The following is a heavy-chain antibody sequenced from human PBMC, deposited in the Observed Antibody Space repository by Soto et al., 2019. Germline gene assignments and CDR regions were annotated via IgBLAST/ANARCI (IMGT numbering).Heavy chain of an antibody. D-gene: IGHD6-13*01. Sequence: QVQLQESGPGLVKPSGTLSLTCAVSGGSISSSNWWSWVRQPPGKGLEWIGEIYHSGSTNYNPSLKXXVXIXXDKSKNQFSLKLSSVTAADTAVYYCARVRMAAADPWGQGTLVTVSS. CDR3: ARVRMAAADP. CDR2: IYHSGST. V-gene: IGHV4-4*02. CDR1: GGSISSSNW. J-gene: IGHJ5*02.